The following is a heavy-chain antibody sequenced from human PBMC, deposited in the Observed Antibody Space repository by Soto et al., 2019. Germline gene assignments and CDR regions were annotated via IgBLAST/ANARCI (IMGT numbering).Heavy chain of an antibody. CDR3: AAGWDWPIYYYGMDV. CDR2: SNAGNGNT. D-gene: IGHD3-9*01. V-gene: IGHV1-3*02. CDR1: GYTFTSYA. J-gene: IGHJ6*02. Sequence: GASVKVSCKASGYTFTSYAMHWVRQAPGQRLEWMGWSNAGNGNTKYSQEFQGRVTITADESTSTAYMELSSLRSEDTAVYYCAAGWDWPIYYYGMDVWGQGTTVTVSS.